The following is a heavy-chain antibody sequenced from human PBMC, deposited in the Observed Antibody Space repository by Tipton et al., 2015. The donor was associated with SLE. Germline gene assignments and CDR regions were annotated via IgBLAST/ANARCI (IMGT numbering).Heavy chain of an antibody. J-gene: IGHJ4*02. CDR3: ARQMDCSSTSCFTIISPFDY. Sequence: TLSLTCTVSGGSISSSSYYWGWIRQPPGKGLEWIGSIYYSGYTYYNPSLKSRVTISVDTSKNQFSLKLSSVTAADTAVYYCARQMDCSSTSCFTIISPFDYWGQGTLVTVSS. CDR1: GGSISSSSYY. D-gene: IGHD2-2*02. CDR2: IYYSGYT. V-gene: IGHV4-39*01.